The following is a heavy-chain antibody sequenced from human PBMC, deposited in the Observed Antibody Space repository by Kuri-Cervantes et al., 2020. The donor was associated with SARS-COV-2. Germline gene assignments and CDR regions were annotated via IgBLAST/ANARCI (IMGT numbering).Heavy chain of an antibody. V-gene: IGHV1-69*04. CDR1: GGTFSSYA. D-gene: IGHD1-7*01. CDR2: IIPILGIA. J-gene: IGHJ6*02. Sequence: SVKVSCKASGGTFSSYAISWVRQAPGQGLEWMGRIIPILGIANYAQKFQGRVTITADKSTSTAYMELSSLRSEDTAVYYCATGHNWNYVSGGMDVWGQGTTVTVSS. CDR3: ATGHNWNYVSGGMDV.